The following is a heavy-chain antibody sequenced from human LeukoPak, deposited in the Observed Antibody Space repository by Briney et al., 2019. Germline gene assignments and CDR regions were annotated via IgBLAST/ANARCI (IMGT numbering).Heavy chain of an antibody. CDR2: IYTSGST. J-gene: IGHJ3*02. CDR1: GGSFSGYY. CDR3: ARQDYDILTGLADAFDI. V-gene: IGHV4-59*10. Sequence: PSETLSLTCAVYGGSFSGYYWSWIRQPAGKGLEWIGRIYTSGSTNYNPSLKSRVTISVDTSKNQFSLKLSSVTAADTAVYYCARQDYDILTGLADAFDIWGQGTMVTVSS. D-gene: IGHD3-9*01.